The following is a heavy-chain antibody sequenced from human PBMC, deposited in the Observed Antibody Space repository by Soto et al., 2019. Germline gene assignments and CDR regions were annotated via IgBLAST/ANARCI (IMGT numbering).Heavy chain of an antibody. Sequence: SETLSLTCAVSGGSNSSGGYSWSWIRQPPGKGLEWIGYIYHSGSTYYNPSLKSRVTISVDRSKNQFSLKLSSVTAADTAVYYCASAERVDTAMVFDYWGQGTLVTVSS. J-gene: IGHJ4*02. CDR1: GGSNSSGGYS. CDR3: ASAERVDTAMVFDY. V-gene: IGHV4-30-2*01. D-gene: IGHD5-18*01. CDR2: IYHSGST.